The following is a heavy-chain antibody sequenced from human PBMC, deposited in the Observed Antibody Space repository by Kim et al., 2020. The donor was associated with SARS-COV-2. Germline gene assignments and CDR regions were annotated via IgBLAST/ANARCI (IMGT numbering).Heavy chain of an antibody. Sequence: AETVTGRFTISRDNSKNTMYLQMNSLRAEDTAVYFCARALYDSSGYYLDYWGQGTLVTVSS. J-gene: IGHJ4*02. CDR3: ARALYDSSGYYLDY. D-gene: IGHD3-22*01. V-gene: IGHV3-53*01.